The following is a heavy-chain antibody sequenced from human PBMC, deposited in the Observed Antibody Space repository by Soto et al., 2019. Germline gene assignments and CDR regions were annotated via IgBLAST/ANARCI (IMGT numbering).Heavy chain of an antibody. Sequence: QVQLQESGPGLVRPSETLSLTCTVSSDSISSYYWIWIRQSPGKGLEWIGYTDYSGNTNYNPSLKRRVTISGDKSKNQFSMRLRSVTASDTAVYYCARAVGDPLYYLDYWGQGTLVTVSS. CDR1: SDSISSYY. CDR2: TDYSGNT. D-gene: IGHD6-19*01. CDR3: ARAVGDPLYYLDY. J-gene: IGHJ4*02. V-gene: IGHV4-59*08.